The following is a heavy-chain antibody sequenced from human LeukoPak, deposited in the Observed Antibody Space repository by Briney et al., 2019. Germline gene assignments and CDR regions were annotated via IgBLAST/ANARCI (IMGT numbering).Heavy chain of an antibody. Sequence: SETLSLTCSVSGGSISSSSYFWGWIRQPPGKGLEYIGNIYYSGSTYYNPSLMSRVTISVDTSENQFSLKLTSVTAADTAVYYCARSAAGMYYFDSWGQGTPVTVSS. J-gene: IGHJ4*02. V-gene: IGHV4-39*01. CDR1: GGSISSSSYF. CDR3: ARSAAGMYYFDS. CDR2: IYYSGST. D-gene: IGHD6-13*01.